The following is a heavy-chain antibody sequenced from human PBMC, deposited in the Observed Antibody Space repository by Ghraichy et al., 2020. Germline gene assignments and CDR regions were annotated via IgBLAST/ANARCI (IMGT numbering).Heavy chain of an antibody. CDR3: ARSQPTGGLGDAFDI. V-gene: IGHV5-51*01. Sequence: GESLNISCKGSGYSFTSYWIGWVRQMPGKGLEWMGIIYPGDSDTRYSPSFQGQVTISADKSISTAYLQWSSLKASDTAMYYCARSQPTGGLGDAFDIWGQGTMVTVSS. CDR1: GYSFTSYW. J-gene: IGHJ3*02. CDR2: IYPGDSDT. D-gene: IGHD2-8*02.